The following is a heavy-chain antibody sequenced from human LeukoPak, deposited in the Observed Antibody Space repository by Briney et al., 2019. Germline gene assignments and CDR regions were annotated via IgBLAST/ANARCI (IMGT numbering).Heavy chain of an antibody. J-gene: IGHJ6*02. Sequence: PGGSLRLSCAASGFTFSSYWMHWVRQAPGKGLVWVSRIYSDGSNTRYADSVKGRFTISRDNAKNTLYLQMNSLRVEDTAVYYCARDYNYGMDVWGQGTTVTVSS. V-gene: IGHV3-74*01. CDR2: IYSDGSNT. CDR3: ARDYNYGMDV. CDR1: GFTFSSYW.